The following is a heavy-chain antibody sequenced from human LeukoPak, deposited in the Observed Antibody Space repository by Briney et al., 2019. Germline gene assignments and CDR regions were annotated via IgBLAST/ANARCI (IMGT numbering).Heavy chain of an antibody. CDR1: GFTVSSNY. Sequence: GGSLRLSCAASGFTVSSNYMSWVRQAPGKGLEWVSVIYSGGTTYYADSVKGRFTISRDNSKNTLYLQMNRLRAEDTAVYYCARGATPDWFDPWGQGTLVTVSS. J-gene: IGHJ5*02. CDR3: ARGATPDWFDP. CDR2: IYSGGTT. V-gene: IGHV3-66*01. D-gene: IGHD1-14*01.